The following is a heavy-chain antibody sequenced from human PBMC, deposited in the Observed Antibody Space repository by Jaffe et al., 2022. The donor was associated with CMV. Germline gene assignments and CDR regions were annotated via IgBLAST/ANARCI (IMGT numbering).Heavy chain of an antibody. CDR2: ISSSGSTI. V-gene: IGHV3-48*03. CDR3: AREAGVGAPFDY. CDR1: GFTFSSYE. J-gene: IGHJ4*02. D-gene: IGHD1-26*01. Sequence: EVQLVESGGGLVQPGGSLRLSCAASGFTFSSYEMNWVRQAPGKGLEWVSYISSSGSTIYYADSVKGRFTISRDNAKNSLYLQMNSLRAEDTAVYYCAREAGVGAPFDYWGQGTLVTVSS.